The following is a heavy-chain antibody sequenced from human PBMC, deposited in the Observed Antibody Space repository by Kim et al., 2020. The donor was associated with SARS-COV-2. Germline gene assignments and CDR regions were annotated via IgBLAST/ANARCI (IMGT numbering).Heavy chain of an antibody. CDR3: ASAPSDSSSYY. V-gene: IGHV3-33*01. D-gene: IGHD3-22*01. J-gene: IGHJ4*02. Sequence: HARSVQGRFTISRDNSKNTLYLQMNSLRAEDTAVYYCASAPSDSSSYYWVQGTLVTVSS.